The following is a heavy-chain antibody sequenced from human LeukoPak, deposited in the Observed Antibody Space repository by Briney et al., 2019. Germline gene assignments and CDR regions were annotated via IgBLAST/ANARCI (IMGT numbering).Heavy chain of an antibody. J-gene: IGHJ6*03. CDR3: ARELMTTVTTHYYYYYMDV. D-gene: IGHD4-17*01. V-gene: IGHV1-69*05. CDR1: GGTFSSYA. Sequence: SVKVSCKAAGGTFSSYAISWVRQAPGQGLEWMGRIIPIFGTANYAQKFQGRVTITTDESTSTAYMELSSLRSEDTAVYYCARELMTTVTTHYYYYYMDVWGKGTTVTVSS. CDR2: IIPIFGTA.